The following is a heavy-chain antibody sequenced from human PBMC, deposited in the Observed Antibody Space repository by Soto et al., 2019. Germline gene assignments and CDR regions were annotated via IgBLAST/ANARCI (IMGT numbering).Heavy chain of an antibody. V-gene: IGHV4-39*01. CDR2: IYYSGST. CDR3: ARHSNAYYDFWSGYPNWFDP. CDR1: GGSISSSSYY. Sequence: QLQLQESGPGLVKPSETLSLTCTVSGGSISSSSYYWGWIRQPPGKGLEWIGSIYYSGSTNYNPSLKSRVTISVDTSKNQFSLKLSSVTAADTAVYYCARHSNAYYDFWSGYPNWFDPWGQGTLVTVSS. J-gene: IGHJ5*02. D-gene: IGHD3-3*01.